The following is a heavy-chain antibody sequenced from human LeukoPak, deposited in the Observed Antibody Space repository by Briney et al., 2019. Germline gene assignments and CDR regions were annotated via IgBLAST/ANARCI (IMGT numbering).Heavy chain of an antibody. Sequence: PGGSLRLSCSASGFTFSIYVMHWVRQAPGKGLEDVSAISSNGGSTYYADSVKGRFTISRGNSKNTLFLQMSSLRAEDTAVYYCVKDDRYYYDRSGYPSWGQGTLVTVSS. CDR3: VKDDRYYYDRSGYPS. D-gene: IGHD3-22*01. CDR1: GFTFSIYV. V-gene: IGHV3-64D*09. CDR2: ISSNGGST. J-gene: IGHJ4*02.